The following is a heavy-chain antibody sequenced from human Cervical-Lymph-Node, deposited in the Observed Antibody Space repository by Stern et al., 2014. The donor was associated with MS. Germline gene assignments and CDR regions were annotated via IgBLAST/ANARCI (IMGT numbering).Heavy chain of an antibody. Sequence: QLVESEPEVRQPGTSVKVSCEASGFTFTTSAVQWVRQGRGQRLEWIGGIVVGSGDTSYAQKFHERVTIARDMSTRIAYMELSSLRVEDTAVYYCVAELDYYDTSGHTDYWGQGTLVTVSS. D-gene: IGHD3-22*01. CDR2: IVVGSGDT. J-gene: IGHJ4*02. CDR3: VAELDYYDTSGHTDY. CDR1: GFTFTTSA. V-gene: IGHV1-58*01.